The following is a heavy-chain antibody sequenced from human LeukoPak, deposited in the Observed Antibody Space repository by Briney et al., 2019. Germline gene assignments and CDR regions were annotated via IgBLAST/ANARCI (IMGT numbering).Heavy chain of an antibody. D-gene: IGHD5-12*01. J-gene: IGHJ4*02. Sequence: SETLSLTCTVSGGSVSSINYYWSWIRQPPGKGLEWIGYVFHSGSTNYNPSLKSRVTISVDTSKNQFFLMLSSVTAADTAVYYCARGFDSKSTYFDYWGQGTLVTVSS. CDR2: VFHSGST. V-gene: IGHV4-61*01. CDR3: ARGFDSKSTYFDY. CDR1: GGSVSSINYY.